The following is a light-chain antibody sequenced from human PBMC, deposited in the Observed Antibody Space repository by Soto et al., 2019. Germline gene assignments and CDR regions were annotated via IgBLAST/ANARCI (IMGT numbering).Light chain of an antibody. V-gene: IGLV2-14*01. CDR1: SSDLTIYNY. Sequence: ALAKPASVSGSRGQSIPISWTGTSSDLTIYNYVSWYQQQPGKAPKLMIYQVTNRPSGVSNRFSGSRSGNTASLTISGLQAEDEADYYCSSYTDSSNYVFGTGTKVTVL. J-gene: IGLJ1*01. CDR3: SSYTDSSNYV. CDR2: QVT.